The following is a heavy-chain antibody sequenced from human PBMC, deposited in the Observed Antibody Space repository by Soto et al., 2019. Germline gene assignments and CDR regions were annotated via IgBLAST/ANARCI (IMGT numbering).Heavy chain of an antibody. CDR2: IKQDGSEK. V-gene: IGHV3-7*03. D-gene: IGHD6-19*01. CDR1: GLSFSSYW. J-gene: IGHJ4*02. Sequence: GGSLRLSCAASGLSFSSYWMSWVRQAPGKGLEWVGNIKQDGSEKLYVDSVKGRFTISRDNAKNSLYLQMNNLRAEDTAVYYCAASRGWIFDYWGQGTLVTVSS. CDR3: AASRGWIFDY.